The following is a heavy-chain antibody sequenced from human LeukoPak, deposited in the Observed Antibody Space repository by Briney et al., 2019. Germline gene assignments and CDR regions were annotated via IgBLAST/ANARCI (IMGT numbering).Heavy chain of an antibody. CDR1: GFTFSSYA. CDR3: AKFGYSGYGYFDY. Sequence: GGSLRLSCAASGFTFSSYAMSWVRQAPGKGLEWVSAISGSGGSTYYADSVKGRFTISRDNSKNTLYLQMSSLRAEDTAVYYCAKFGYSGYGYFDYWGQGTLVTVSS. CDR2: ISGSGGST. V-gene: IGHV3-23*01. D-gene: IGHD5-12*01. J-gene: IGHJ4*02.